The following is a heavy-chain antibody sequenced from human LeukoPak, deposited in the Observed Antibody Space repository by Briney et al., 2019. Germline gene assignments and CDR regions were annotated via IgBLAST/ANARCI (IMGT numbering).Heavy chain of an antibody. CDR1: GFTFRNYY. J-gene: IGHJ4*01. CDR3: ARDLSGHWTYDY. CDR2: ISLDGNNE. V-gene: IGHV3-30-3*01. D-gene: IGHD1-1*01. Sequence: PGGSLRLSCAASGFTFRNYYMHWVRKAPGKGLEWVAVISLDGNNEYYADSVKGRFSLSRDNSMNTLYLQLNSPRTEDKAMYYCARDLSGHWTYDYWGQGTLVTVSS.